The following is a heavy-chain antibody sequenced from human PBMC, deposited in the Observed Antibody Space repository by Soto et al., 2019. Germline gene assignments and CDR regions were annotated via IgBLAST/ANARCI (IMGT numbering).Heavy chain of an antibody. D-gene: IGHD5-18*01. CDR1: GYTFTNYG. J-gene: IGHJ4*02. CDR3: APHTLDPGMPSGY. CDR2: IGGYKGNT. Sequence: QVQLVQSGAEVREPGASVKVSCKASGYTFTNYGVSWVRQAPGQDLEWMGWIGGYKGNTNYAQKRQGRVTLTTDTSTRTAYMELKSLRSDDAAVYYCAPHTLDPGMPSGYWGQGTLVTVSS. V-gene: IGHV1-18*01.